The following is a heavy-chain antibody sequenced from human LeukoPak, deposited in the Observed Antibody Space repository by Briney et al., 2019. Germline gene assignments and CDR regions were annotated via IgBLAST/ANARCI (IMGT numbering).Heavy chain of an antibody. D-gene: IGHD6-13*01. Sequence: GGSLRLSCAASGFTFSSYSVNWVRQAPGKGLEWVSSISSSSSYIYYADSVKGRFTISRDNAKNSLYLQMNSLRAEDTAVYYCARAAAAGTYGVDYWGQGTLVTVSS. J-gene: IGHJ4*02. CDR2: ISSSSSYI. V-gene: IGHV3-21*01. CDR1: GFTFSSYS. CDR3: ARAAAAGTYGVDY.